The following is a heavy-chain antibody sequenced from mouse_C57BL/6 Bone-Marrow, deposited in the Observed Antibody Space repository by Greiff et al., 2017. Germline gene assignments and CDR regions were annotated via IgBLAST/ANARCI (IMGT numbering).Heavy chain of an antibody. D-gene: IGHD1-1*01. CDR1: GYTFTSYW. CDR3: ARVLLRSGDY. CDR2: IDPSDSYT. J-gene: IGHJ2*01. V-gene: IGHV1-59*01. Sequence: QVHVKQPGAELVRPGTSVKLSCKASGYTFTSYWMHWVKQRPGQGLEWIGVIDPSDSYTNYNQKFKGKATLTVDTSSSTAYMQLSSLTSEDSAVYYCARVLLRSGDYWGQGTTLTVSS.